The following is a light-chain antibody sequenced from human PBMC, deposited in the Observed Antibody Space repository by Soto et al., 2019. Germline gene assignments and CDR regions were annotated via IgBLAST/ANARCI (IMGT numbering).Light chain of an antibody. CDR1: QSVSSN. J-gene: IGKJ2*01. V-gene: IGKV3-15*01. Sequence: EIVMTQSPATLSVSPGERATLSCRASQSVSSNLAWYQQKAGQAPRLLIYGASTRATGIPARFSGSGSGTEFTLTISRLQSEDFAVYYCQQYNNWPPRYTFGQGTKLEIK. CDR2: GAS. CDR3: QQYNNWPPRYT.